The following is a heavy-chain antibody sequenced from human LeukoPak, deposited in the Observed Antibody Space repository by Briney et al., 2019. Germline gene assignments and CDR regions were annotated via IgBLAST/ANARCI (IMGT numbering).Heavy chain of an antibody. J-gene: IGHJ4*02. CDR3: ARVGLGWNSLFDY. CDR2: IYYSGST. V-gene: IGHV4-59*01. CDR1: GGSISSYY. Sequence: RTSETLSLTRTVSGGSISSYYWSWIRQPPGKGLEWIGYIYYSGSTNYNPSLKSRVTISVDTSKNQFSLKLSSVTAADTAVYYCARVGLGWNSLFDYWGQGTLVTVSS. D-gene: IGHD1-7*01.